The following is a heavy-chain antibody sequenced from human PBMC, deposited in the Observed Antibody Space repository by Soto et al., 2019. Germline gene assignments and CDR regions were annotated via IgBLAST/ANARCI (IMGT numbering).Heavy chain of an antibody. J-gene: IGHJ5*02. CDR2: IYYSGST. CDR3: AREGGLAYCGGDCLYNWFDP. V-gene: IGHV4-61*01. D-gene: IGHD2-21*02. CDR1: GDSVTSGNYY. Sequence: ASATRSLTWTVSGDSVTSGNYYWTWIRQPPGKGLEWVGHIYYSGSTYYNPSLKSRVTIVVDTSRNQFSLRLSSVTAADTAVYYCAREGGLAYCGGDCLYNWFDPWGQGTLVTVSS.